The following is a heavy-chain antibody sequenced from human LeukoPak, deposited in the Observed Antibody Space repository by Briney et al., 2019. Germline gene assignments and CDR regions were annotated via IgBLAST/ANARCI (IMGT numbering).Heavy chain of an antibody. J-gene: IGHJ4*02. CDR2: IIPIFGTA. CDR3: ARGGSYFDY. V-gene: IGHV1-69*05. D-gene: IGHD3-10*01. CDR1: GWTFSSYA. Sequence: SVKVSCKASGWTFSSYAISWVRQAPGQGLEWMGRIIPIFGTANYAQKLQGSVTITTDESTSTAYMELSSLRSEDTAVYYCARGGSYFDYWGQGTLVTVSS.